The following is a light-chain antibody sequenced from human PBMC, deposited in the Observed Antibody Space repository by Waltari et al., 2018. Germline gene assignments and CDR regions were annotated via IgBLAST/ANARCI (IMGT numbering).Light chain of an antibody. V-gene: IGKV1-39*01. CDR1: QSIASY. Sequence: DIQMTQSPSSLSASVGDSVTITCRASQSIASYLNWYQKKPGEAPKVLIFAATSLQSGVPSRFSGSGSGTEFTLTVTSLQPEDFATYYCQQSYSTPYTFGQTNLDIK. CDR2: AAT. J-gene: IGKJ2*01. CDR3: QQSYSTPYT.